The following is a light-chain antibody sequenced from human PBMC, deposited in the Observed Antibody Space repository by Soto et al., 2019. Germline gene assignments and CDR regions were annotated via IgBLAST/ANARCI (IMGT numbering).Light chain of an antibody. CDR1: QSVSNN. V-gene: IGKV3D-15*01. CDR3: QQYNNWPIT. CDR2: GAS. J-gene: IGKJ5*01. Sequence: EIVLTQSPGTLSLSPGERATLSCRASQSVSNNYLAWYQQKPGQAPGLLIYGASNRATGIPDRFSGSGSGTDFTLTISSLRSEDSAVYHCQQYNNWPITFGQGTRLEIK.